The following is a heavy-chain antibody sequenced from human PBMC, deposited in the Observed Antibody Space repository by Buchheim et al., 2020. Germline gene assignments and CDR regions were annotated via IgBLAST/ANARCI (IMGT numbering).Heavy chain of an antibody. V-gene: IGHV3-30*18. CDR3: AKEGVVGYFYDSSVNPDY. CDR1: GFTFSSYD. D-gene: IGHD3-22*01. Sequence: QVQLVESGGGVVQPGRSLRLSCAASGFTFSSYDMHWVRQAPGKGLVWVAVISYDGSNKYYADSVKGRFTISRDNSKNTLYLQMNSLRAEDTAVYYCAKEGVVGYFYDSSVNPDYWGQGTL. CDR2: ISYDGSNK. J-gene: IGHJ4*02.